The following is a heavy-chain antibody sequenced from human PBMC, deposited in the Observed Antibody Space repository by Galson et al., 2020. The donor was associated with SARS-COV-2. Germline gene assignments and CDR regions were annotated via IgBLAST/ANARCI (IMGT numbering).Heavy chain of an antibody. CDR2: ISGSGGST. D-gene: IGHD3-10*01. CDR3: AKDHKILPREDGSGTPNRYYYGMDV. Sequence: TGGSLRLSCAASGFTFSSYAMSWVRQAPGKGLEWVSAISGSGGSTYYADSVKGRFTISRDNSKNTLYLQMNSLRAEDTAVYYCAKDHKILPREDGSGTPNRYYYGMDVWGQGTTVTVSS. J-gene: IGHJ6*02. V-gene: IGHV3-23*01. CDR1: GFTFSSYA.